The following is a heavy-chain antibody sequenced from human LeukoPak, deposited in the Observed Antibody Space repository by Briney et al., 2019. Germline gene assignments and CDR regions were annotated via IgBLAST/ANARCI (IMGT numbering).Heavy chain of an antibody. CDR2: VYPSDPDT. D-gene: IGHD3-3*01. Sequence: GESLKISCKGSGYSFTSYWIGWVRQMPGKGLEWMGIVYPSDPDTRYSPSFQGQVTISADKSISTAYLQWSSLKASDTAMYYCARTYYDFWSGLHYFDYWGQGTLVTVSS. CDR1: GYSFTSYW. V-gene: IGHV5-51*01. J-gene: IGHJ4*02. CDR3: ARTYYDFWSGLHYFDY.